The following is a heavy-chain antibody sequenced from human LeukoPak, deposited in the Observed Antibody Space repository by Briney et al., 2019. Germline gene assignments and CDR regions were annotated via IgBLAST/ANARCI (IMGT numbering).Heavy chain of an antibody. CDR3: AREDTAKDAFDI. Sequence: KPSETLSLTCTVSGGSISSYCWSWIRQPPGKGLEWIGYIYYSGSTNYNPSLKSRVTISVDTSKNQFSLKLSSVTAADTAVYYCAREDTAKDAFDIWGQGTMVTVSS. V-gene: IGHV4-59*01. CDR1: GGSISSYC. J-gene: IGHJ3*02. CDR2: IYYSGST. D-gene: IGHD5-18*01.